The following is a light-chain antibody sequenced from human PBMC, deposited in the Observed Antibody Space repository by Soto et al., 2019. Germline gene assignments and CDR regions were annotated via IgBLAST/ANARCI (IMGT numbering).Light chain of an antibody. CDR3: MQALQTSPT. V-gene: IGKV2-28*01. Sequence: DIVMTQSPLSLPVTPGEPASISCRSSQSLLHTNGYDYLDWYLQKPGQSPQLLIYLGSNRASGVPDRFSGSGSGTDFTLKISRVEAEDVGVYYCMQALQTSPTFGPGTKVDIX. CDR1: QSLLHTNGYDY. CDR2: LGS. J-gene: IGKJ1*01.